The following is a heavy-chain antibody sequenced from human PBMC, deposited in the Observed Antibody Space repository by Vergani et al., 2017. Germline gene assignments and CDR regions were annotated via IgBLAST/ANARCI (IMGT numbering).Heavy chain of an antibody. CDR2: IYPSGST. D-gene: IGHD3-3*01. CDR1: GYSISSGYY. V-gene: IGHV4-38-2*01. CDR3: AGHTGQNYDFWSGYFYYYYYMDV. Sequence: QVQLQESGPGLVKPSETLSLTCAVSGYSISSGYYWGWIRQPPGKGLEWIGSIYPSGSTYYNPSLKSRVTISVDPSKNQFSLKLSSVTAADTAVYYCAGHTGQNYDFWSGYFYYYYYMDVWGKGTTVTVSS. J-gene: IGHJ6*03.